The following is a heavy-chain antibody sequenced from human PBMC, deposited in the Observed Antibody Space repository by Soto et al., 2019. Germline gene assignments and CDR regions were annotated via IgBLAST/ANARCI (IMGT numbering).Heavy chain of an antibody. CDR3: ARSVFP. CDR1: GFTFSSYS. J-gene: IGHJ5*02. V-gene: IGHV3-48*01. Sequence: GGSLRLSCAASGFTFSSYSMNWVRQAPGKGLEWVSYISSSSSTINYAESVKGRFTISRDNAKNSLYLQMNSLRAEDTAVYYCARSVFPWGQGTLVTVSS. CDR2: ISSSSSTI.